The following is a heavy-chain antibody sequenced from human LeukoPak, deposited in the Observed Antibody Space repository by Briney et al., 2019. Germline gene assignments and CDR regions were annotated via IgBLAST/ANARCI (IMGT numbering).Heavy chain of an antibody. D-gene: IGHD6-19*01. Sequence: SGGSLRLSCVASGFTFSSYGMHWVRQAPGKGLEWVAFIRFDGNNKQSADSVKGRFTVSRDNARNTLYLQMNSLRAEDTAVYYCAKDDRYSSAPYYFDYWGQGTLVTVSS. V-gene: IGHV3-30*02. CDR2: IRFDGNNK. CDR3: AKDDRYSSAPYYFDY. J-gene: IGHJ4*02. CDR1: GFTFSSYG.